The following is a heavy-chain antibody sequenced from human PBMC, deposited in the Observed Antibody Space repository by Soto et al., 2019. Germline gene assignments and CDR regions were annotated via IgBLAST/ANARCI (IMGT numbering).Heavy chain of an antibody. Sequence: SETLSLTCAVSGYSISSGYYWGWIRQPPGKGLEWIGSIYHSGSTYYNPSLKSRVTISVDTSKNQFSLELSSLRSEDTAVYYCARGEYSGYDSSVWFDPWGQGTLVTVSS. J-gene: IGHJ5*02. D-gene: IGHD5-12*01. CDR3: ARGEYSGYDSSVWFDP. V-gene: IGHV4-38-2*01. CDR2: IYHSGST. CDR1: GYSISSGYY.